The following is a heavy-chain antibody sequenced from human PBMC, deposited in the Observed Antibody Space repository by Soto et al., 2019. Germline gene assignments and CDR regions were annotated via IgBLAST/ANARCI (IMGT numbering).Heavy chain of an antibody. CDR2: FYSSGSP. D-gene: IGHD3-22*01. V-gene: IGHV4-59*01. Sequence: SETLSLTCTVSGGSLSGYYWSWIRQPPGEGLEWIGDFYSSGSPHHNPSLKNRVSISEDRSKNGFSLKLSSVTAADTAIYYCAREFYYGSSGIGFDSWGQGTLVTVSS. J-gene: IGHJ4*02. CDR3: AREFYYGSSGIGFDS. CDR1: GGSLSGYY.